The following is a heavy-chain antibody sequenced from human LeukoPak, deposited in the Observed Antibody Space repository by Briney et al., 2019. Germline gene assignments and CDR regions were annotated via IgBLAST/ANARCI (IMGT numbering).Heavy chain of an antibody. CDR2: IYTSGST. J-gene: IGHJ4*02. V-gene: IGHV4-4*07. Sequence: PSETLSLTCTVSGGSISSYYWSWIRQPAGKGPEWIGRIYTSGSTNYNPSLKSRVTISVDKSKNQFSLKLSSVTAADTAVYYCARDRIAVAGQYFDYWGQGTLVTVSS. CDR3: ARDRIAVAGQYFDY. D-gene: IGHD6-19*01. CDR1: GGSISSYY.